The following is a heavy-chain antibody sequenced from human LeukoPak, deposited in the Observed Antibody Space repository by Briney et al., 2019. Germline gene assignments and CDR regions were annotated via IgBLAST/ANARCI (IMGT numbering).Heavy chain of an antibody. J-gene: IGHJ5*02. D-gene: IGHD1-26*01. CDR2: IHSSGYT. V-gene: IGHV4-4*09. CDR3: GQRQGPNSGSYDYFDP. CDR1: GGSINSYY. Sequence: SETLSLTCTVSGGSINSYYWAWIRQPPGKGLEWIAYIHSSGYTNYSPSLKSRVTLSVDTSKNQFSLKVNSVTAADTAVYYCGQRQGPNSGSYDYFDPWGQGTLVTVSS.